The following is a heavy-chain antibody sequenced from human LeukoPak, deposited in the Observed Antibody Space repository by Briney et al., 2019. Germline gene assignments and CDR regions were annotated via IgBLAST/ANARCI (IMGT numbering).Heavy chain of an antibody. J-gene: IGHJ4*02. Sequence: PGGSLRLSCAASGFTFSNAWMNWVRQAPGKGLEWVAVISYDGSNKYYADSVKGRFTISRDNSKNTLYLQMNSLRAEDTAVYYCARDSSGWYYFDYWGQGTLVTVSS. D-gene: IGHD6-19*01. CDR3: ARDSSGWYYFDY. CDR2: ISYDGSNK. CDR1: GFTFSNAW. V-gene: IGHV3-30-3*01.